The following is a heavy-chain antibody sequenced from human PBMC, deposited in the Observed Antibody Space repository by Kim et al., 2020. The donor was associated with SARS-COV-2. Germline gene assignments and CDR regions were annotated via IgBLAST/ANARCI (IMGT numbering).Heavy chain of an antibody. Sequence: GGSLRLSCAASGFTFSNAWMSWVRQAPGKGLEWVGRIKSKTDGGTTDYAAPVKGRSTISRDDSKNTLYLQMNSLKTEDTAVYYCTTEYYYDSSGYYYADYYYGMDVWGQGTTVTVSS. V-gene: IGHV3-15*01. D-gene: IGHD3-22*01. CDR2: IKSKTDGGTT. CDR1: GFTFSNAW. J-gene: IGHJ6*02. CDR3: TTEYYYDSSGYYYADYYYGMDV.